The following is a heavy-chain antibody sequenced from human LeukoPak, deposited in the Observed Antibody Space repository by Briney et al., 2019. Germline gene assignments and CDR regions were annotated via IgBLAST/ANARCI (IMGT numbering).Heavy chain of an antibody. Sequence: ASVKVSCKASGYTFTSYAMHWVRQAPGQRLEWMGWINAGNGNTKYSQKFQGRVTITRDTSASTAYMELSSLRSEDTAVYYCAREGYYDSSGYYARFYYFDYWGQGTLVTVSS. CDR2: INAGNGNT. CDR1: GYTFTSYA. CDR3: AREGYYDSSGYYARFYYFDY. J-gene: IGHJ4*02. V-gene: IGHV1-3*01. D-gene: IGHD3-22*01.